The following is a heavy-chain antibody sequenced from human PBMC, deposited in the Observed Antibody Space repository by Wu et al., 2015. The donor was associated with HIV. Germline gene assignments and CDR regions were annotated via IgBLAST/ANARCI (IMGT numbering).Heavy chain of an antibody. CDR1: GYTFTGYY. D-gene: IGHD3-10*01. CDR2: VNPNSGAT. V-gene: IGHV1-2*02. Sequence: QVQLVQSGAEVKKPGASVKVSCKASGYTFTGYYVHWVRQAPGQGLEWMGWVNPNSGATDYAQKFQGRVTMTRDTSISTAYMELSRLRSDDTAVYYCARDQIFRSWFGGLWPGEYWGQGTLVTVSS. J-gene: IGHJ4*02. CDR3: ARDQIFRSWFGGLWPGEY.